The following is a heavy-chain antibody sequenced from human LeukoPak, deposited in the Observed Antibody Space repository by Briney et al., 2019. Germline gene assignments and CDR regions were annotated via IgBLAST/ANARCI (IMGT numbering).Heavy chain of an antibody. J-gene: IGHJ4*02. CDR1: GGSISSSSDY. Sequence: ASETLSLTCTVSGGSISSSSDYWGWIRQPPGKGLEWIGSIYYSGSTYYNPSLKSRFTISVDTSKNQFSLKLSSVTAADTAVYYCARLRLLSSGSYSTFDYWGQGTLVTVSS. D-gene: IGHD3-10*01. V-gene: IGHV4-39*01. CDR2: IYYSGST. CDR3: ARLRLLSSGSYSTFDY.